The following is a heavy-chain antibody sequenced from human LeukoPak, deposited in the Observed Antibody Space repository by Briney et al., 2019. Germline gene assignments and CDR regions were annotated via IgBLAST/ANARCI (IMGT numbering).Heavy chain of an antibody. V-gene: IGHV5-51*01. CDR1: GYSFTSYW. J-gene: IGHJ5*02. Sequence: GESLKISCKGSGYSFTSYWIGWVRQMPGKGLEWMGIIYPGDSDTRYSPSFQGQVTISADKSISTAYLQWSSLKASDTAMYYCARHTRVGHRGYSSNWFDPWGQGTLVTVSS. CDR3: ARHTRVGHRGYSSNWFDP. D-gene: IGHD6-13*01. CDR2: IYPGDSDT.